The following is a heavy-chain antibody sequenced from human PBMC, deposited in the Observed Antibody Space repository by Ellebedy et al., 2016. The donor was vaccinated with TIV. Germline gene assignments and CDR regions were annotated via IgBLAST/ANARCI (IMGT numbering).Heavy chain of an antibody. CDR1: GFTFSYYW. D-gene: IGHD1-26*01. Sequence: GESLKISCTASGFTFSYYWMHWVRQTPGKGLEWVAVIWFDGSNKYYADSVQGRFTISRDNSMDTVFLHMDSLRADDTALYYCSRGWGSYYQTYYFDSWGQGTLVTVSS. J-gene: IGHJ4*02. CDR2: IWFDGSNK. V-gene: IGHV3-33*08. CDR3: SRGWGSYYQTYYFDS.